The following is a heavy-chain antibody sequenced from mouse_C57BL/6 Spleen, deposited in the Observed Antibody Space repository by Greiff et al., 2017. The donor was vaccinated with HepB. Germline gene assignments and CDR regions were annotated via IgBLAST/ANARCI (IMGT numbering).Heavy chain of an antibody. CDR1: GYAFSSYW. J-gene: IGHJ2*01. Sequence: VQLVESGAELVKPGASVKISCKASGYAFSSYWMNWVKQRPGKGLEWIGQIYPGDGDTNYNGKFKGKATLTADKSSSTAYMQLSSLTSEDSAVYFCARSGYDGYYGDFDYWGQGTTLTVSS. D-gene: IGHD2-3*01. V-gene: IGHV1-80*01. CDR3: ARSGYDGYYGDFDY. CDR2: IYPGDGDT.